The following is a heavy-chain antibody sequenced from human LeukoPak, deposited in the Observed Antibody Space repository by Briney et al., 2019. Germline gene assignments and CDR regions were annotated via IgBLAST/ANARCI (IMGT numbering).Heavy chain of an antibody. Sequence: GGSQRLSCTASGFTFSSYSMNWVRQAPGKGLEWVSYISSSSTIHYADSVKGRFTISRDNAKNSLYLQMHSLRAEDTAVYYCARDHHRRHYDSQARDVFDIWGQGTMVTVSS. CDR3: ARDHHRRHYDSQARDVFDI. J-gene: IGHJ3*02. D-gene: IGHD3-22*01. CDR1: GFTFSSYS. V-gene: IGHV3-48*01. CDR2: ISSSSTI.